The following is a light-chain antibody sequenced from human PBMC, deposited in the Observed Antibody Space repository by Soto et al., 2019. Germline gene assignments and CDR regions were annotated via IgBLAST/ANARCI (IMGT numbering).Light chain of an antibody. V-gene: IGKV3-11*01. Sequence: EIVLTQSPATLSLSPGERATLSCRASQSVRSLLAWYQHKPGQPPRLLIYDATNRATGVPARFSGSGSGTDFTLTISSLAPEDFAVYFCQQRSNWLTFGGGTKVEIK. CDR3: QQRSNWLT. CDR2: DAT. CDR1: QSVRSL. J-gene: IGKJ4*01.